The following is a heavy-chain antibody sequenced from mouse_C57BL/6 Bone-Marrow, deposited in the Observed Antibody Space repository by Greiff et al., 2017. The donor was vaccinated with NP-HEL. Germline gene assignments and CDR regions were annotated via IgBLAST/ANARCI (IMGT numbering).Heavy chain of an antibody. CDR3: TRSRLRLYAMDY. J-gene: IGHJ4*01. Sequence: VKLQESGAELVRPGASVTLSCKASGYTFTDYEMHWVKQTPVHGLEWIGAIDPETGGTAYNQKFKGKAILTADKSSSTAYMELRSLTSEDSAVYYCTRSRLRLYAMDYWGQGTSVTVSS. V-gene: IGHV1-15*01. D-gene: IGHD1-2*01. CDR1: GYTFTDYE. CDR2: IDPETGGT.